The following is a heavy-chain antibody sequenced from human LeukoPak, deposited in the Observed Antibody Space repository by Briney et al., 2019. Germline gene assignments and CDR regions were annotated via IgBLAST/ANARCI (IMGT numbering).Heavy chain of an antibody. CDR1: GGSISSGGYY. CDR3: ARDRADYDFWSGLGHNWFDP. D-gene: IGHD3-3*01. Sequence: SETLSLTCTVSGGSISSGGYYWSWMRQHPGKGLEWSGYIYYSGSTYYNPSLRSRATISVDTSKNQFSLKLSSVTAADTAVYYCARDRADYDFWSGLGHNWFDPWGQGTLVTVSS. J-gene: IGHJ5*02. V-gene: IGHV4-31*03. CDR2: IYYSGST.